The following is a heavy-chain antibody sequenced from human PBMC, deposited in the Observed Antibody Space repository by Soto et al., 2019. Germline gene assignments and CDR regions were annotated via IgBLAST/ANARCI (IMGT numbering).Heavy chain of an antibody. D-gene: IGHD3-16*01. CDR1: GYTFTTYG. J-gene: IGHJ6*02. V-gene: IGHV1-18*01. CDR3: AREGEMPYYYYGLDV. Sequence: QVQLVQSGAEVRKPGASVKVSCKASGYTFTTYGISWVRKAPGQGLEWMGWISGYNGHTKYAQKFQGRVTMTTDTSTSTVYMDLRSLRSADTAVYYCAREGEMPYYYYGLDVWGQGTTFTVSS. CDR2: ISGYNGHT.